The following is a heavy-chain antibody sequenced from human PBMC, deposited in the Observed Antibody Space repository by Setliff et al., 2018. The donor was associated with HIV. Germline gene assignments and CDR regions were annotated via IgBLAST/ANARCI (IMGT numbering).Heavy chain of an antibody. D-gene: IGHD3-22*01. CDR2: IYYSGST. CDR1: GGSISSHY. J-gene: IGHJ4*02. CDR3: ARTVAYYDSSGYYVTTYYFDY. Sequence: SETLSLTCTVSGGSISSHYWSWIRQPPGKGLEWIGYIYYSGSTNYNPSLKSRVTISLDTSKNQFSLKLSSVTAADTAVYYCARTVAYYDSSGYYVTTYYFDYWGQGTLVTVSS. V-gene: IGHV4-59*11.